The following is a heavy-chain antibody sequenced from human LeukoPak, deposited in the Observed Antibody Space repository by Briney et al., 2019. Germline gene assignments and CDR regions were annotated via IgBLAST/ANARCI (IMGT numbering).Heavy chain of an antibody. CDR2: IQSDGSRH. CDR1: GFTLNIYG. CDR3: ARDDCTTPSCLTT. Sequence: GGSLRLSCVASGFTLNIYGIHWVRRAPGKGLEWVAAIQSDGSRHYYINSVKGRFTISRDDPKNTLYLQMDSLRADDTAVYHCARDDCTTPSCLTTWGQGTLVTVSS. D-gene: IGHD1-1*01. V-gene: IGHV3-33*05. J-gene: IGHJ5*02.